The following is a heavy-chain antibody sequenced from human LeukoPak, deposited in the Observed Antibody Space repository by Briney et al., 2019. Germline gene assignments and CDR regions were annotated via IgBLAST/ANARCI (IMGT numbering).Heavy chain of an antibody. CDR1: GYTFTSYW. D-gene: IGHD3-9*01. V-gene: IGHV5-51*01. CDR2: ILPGDSDT. Sequence: GESLKTSCKGSGYTFTSYWIGWVRQMPGKGLEWMGIILPGDSDTRYSPSFKGQVTMSVDKSISTAYLQWSSLKASDTAMYYCARQYYETLTGPNWFDAWGQGTLVTVSS. CDR3: ARQYYETLTGPNWFDA. J-gene: IGHJ5*02.